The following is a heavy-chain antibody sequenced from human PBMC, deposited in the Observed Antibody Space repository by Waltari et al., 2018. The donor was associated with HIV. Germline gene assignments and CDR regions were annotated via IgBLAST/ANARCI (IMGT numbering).Heavy chain of an antibody. CDR1: EFTFRSYG. D-gene: IGHD3-3*01. Sequence: QVQLVESGGGVVQPGGSLRLSCAASEFTFRSYGMHWVRQAPGKGLEWVAFIRHDGSNKDYADSVKGRFTITRDNPKNTLYLQMNSLRAEDKAMYYCAKELRFLSRYFGMDVWGQGTTVTVSS. J-gene: IGHJ6*02. V-gene: IGHV3-30*02. CDR2: IRHDGSNK. CDR3: AKELRFLSRYFGMDV.